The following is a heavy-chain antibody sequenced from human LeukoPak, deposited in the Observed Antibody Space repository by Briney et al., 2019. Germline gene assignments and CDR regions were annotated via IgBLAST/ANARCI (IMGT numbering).Heavy chain of an antibody. J-gene: IGHJ3*02. CDR1: GDSVSGNSAV. D-gene: IGHD2-15*01. V-gene: IGHV6-1*01. CDR2: TYYRSKWYN. Sequence: SQTLSLTCAISGDSVSGNSAVWNWIRQSPSRGLEWLGRTYYRSKWYNDYAVSVKSRITIKPDTSKNQFSLQLNSATPEDTAVDYCARLGVGGAFDMWGQGTMVTVSS. CDR3: ARLGVGGAFDM.